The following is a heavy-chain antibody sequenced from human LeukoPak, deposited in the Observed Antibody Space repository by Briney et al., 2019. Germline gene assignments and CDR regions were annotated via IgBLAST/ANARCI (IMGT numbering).Heavy chain of an antibody. Sequence: SETLSLTCTVSGGSISSYYWSWIRQPPGKGLEWIGYIYYSGSTNYNPSLKSRVTISVDTSKNQFSLKLSSVTAADTAVYYCARSNGSGPPLGYYYYGMDVWGQGTTVTVSS. CDR1: GGSISSYY. V-gene: IGHV4-59*08. J-gene: IGHJ6*02. CDR2: IYYSGST. D-gene: IGHD6-19*01. CDR3: ARSNGSGPPLGYYYYGMDV.